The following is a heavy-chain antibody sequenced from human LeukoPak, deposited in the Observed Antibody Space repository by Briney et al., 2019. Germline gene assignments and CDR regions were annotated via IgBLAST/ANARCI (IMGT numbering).Heavy chain of an antibody. V-gene: IGHV3-30*18. CDR3: AKARGSSGWSDMDV. Sequence: GSLRLSCAASGFPFSSYGMHWVRPAPGKGLEWVAVISYDGSNKYFADSVKGRFTISRDNSKNTLYLQMNSLRVEDTAVYYCAKARGSSGWSDMDVWGKGTTVTVSS. CDR2: ISYDGSNK. CDR1: GFPFSSYG. D-gene: IGHD6-19*01. J-gene: IGHJ6*03.